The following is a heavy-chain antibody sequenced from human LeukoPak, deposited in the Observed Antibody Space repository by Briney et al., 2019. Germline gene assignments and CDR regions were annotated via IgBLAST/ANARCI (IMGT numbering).Heavy chain of an antibody. V-gene: IGHV3-7*01. J-gene: IGHJ4*02. Sequence: QTGGSLRLSCAASGFTFSSYWMSWVRQAPGKGLEWVANIKQDGSEKYYVDSAKGRFTISRDNAKNSLYLQMNSLRAEDTAVYYCARGRITMVRGVIISYDYWGQGTLVTVSS. CDR2: IKQDGSEK. D-gene: IGHD3-10*01. CDR1: GFTFSSYW. CDR3: ARGRITMVRGVIISYDY.